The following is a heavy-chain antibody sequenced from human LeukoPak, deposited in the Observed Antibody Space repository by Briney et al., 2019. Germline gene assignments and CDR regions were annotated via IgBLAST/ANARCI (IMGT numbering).Heavy chain of an antibody. J-gene: IGHJ3*02. CDR1: GYTFTGYY. Sequence: ASVKVSCKASGYTFTGYYIHWMRQAPGQGLEWMGRINPNSGDTSYAQKFQGRVTMTRDTSTSTVYMELSSLRSEDTAVYYCATDHSHDAFDIWGQGTMVTVSS. CDR2: INPNSGDT. V-gene: IGHV1-2*06. D-gene: IGHD2-21*01. CDR3: ATDHSHDAFDI.